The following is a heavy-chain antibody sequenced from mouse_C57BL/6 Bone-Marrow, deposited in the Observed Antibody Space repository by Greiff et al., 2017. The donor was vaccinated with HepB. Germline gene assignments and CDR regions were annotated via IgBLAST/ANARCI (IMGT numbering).Heavy chain of an antibody. CDR2: ISNGGGST. D-gene: IGHD2-3*01. J-gene: IGHJ3*01. CDR3: ARHHDGYRFAY. V-gene: IGHV5-12*01. Sequence: EVKVEESGGGLVQPGGSLKLSCAASGFTFSDYYMYWVRQTPEKRLEWVAYISNGGGSTYYPDTVKGRFTISRDNAKNTLYLQMSRLKSEDTAMYYCARHHDGYRFAYWGQGTLVTVSA. CDR1: GFTFSDYY.